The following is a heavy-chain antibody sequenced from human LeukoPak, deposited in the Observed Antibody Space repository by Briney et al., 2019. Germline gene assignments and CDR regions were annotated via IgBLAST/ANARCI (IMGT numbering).Heavy chain of an antibody. D-gene: IGHD4-23*01. V-gene: IGHV4-59*01. Sequence: SETLSLTCSVSGGSINNYYWSWIRQPPRKGLEWLGNIYFSGTTDYNSSLKSRLTISVDTFKNQLSLNLQSVTAADTATYYCARHRSDTGGKKGVNWFDPWGQGTLVTVSS. CDR1: GGSINNYY. CDR3: ARHRSDTGGKKGVNWFDP. J-gene: IGHJ5*02. CDR2: IYFSGTT.